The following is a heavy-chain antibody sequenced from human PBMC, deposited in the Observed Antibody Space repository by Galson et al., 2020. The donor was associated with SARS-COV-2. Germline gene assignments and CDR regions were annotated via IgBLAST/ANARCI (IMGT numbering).Heavy chain of an antibody. CDR2: IYPNGRT. D-gene: IGHD3-22*01. CDR1: GYSISTTNY. V-gene: IGHV4-38-2*01. CDR3: ARQGVNMKVVVTVPGWYFDL. Sequence: SETLSLTCAVSGYSISTTNYWGWVRQPPGKGLEWIGSIYPNGRTYYNPSHKSRVTISVDTSKNQFSLRLDSVPAADTALSYCARQGVNMKVVVTVPGWYFDLWGRDTLVTVSS. J-gene: IGHJ2*01.